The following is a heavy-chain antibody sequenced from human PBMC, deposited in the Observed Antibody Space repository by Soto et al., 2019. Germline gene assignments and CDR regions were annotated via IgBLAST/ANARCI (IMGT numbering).Heavy chain of an antibody. CDR2: INPSGGST. CDR1: GYTFTSYY. J-gene: IGHJ4*02. D-gene: IGHD6-19*01. Sequence: ASVKVSCKASGYTFTSYYMHWVRQAPGQGLEWMGIINPSGGSTSYAQKFQGRVTMTRDTSTSTVYMELSSLRSEDTAVYYCKFLIAVAGTHFDYWGRGPLVTVSS. CDR3: KFLIAVAGTHFDY. V-gene: IGHV1-46*01.